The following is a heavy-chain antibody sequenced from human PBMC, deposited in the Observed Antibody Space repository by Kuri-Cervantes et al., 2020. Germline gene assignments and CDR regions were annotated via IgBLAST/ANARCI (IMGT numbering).Heavy chain of an antibody. CDR1: RFTFSSYG. CDR3: VMVRGVILTNYYGMDV. J-gene: IGHJ6*02. D-gene: IGHD3-10*01. Sequence: GGSLRLSCAASRFTFSSYGMHWVRQAPGKGLEWVAVISYDGSNKYYADSVKGRFTISRDNSKNTLYLQMNSLRAEDTAVYYCVMVRGVILTNYYGMDVWGQGTTVTVSS. V-gene: IGHV3-30*19. CDR2: ISYDGSNK.